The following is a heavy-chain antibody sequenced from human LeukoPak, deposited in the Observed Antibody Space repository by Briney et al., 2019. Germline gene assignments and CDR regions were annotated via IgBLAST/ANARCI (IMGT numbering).Heavy chain of an antibody. D-gene: IGHD3-9*01. V-gene: IGHV4-30-4*01. J-gene: IGHJ5*02. Sequence: PSETLSLTCTVSGGSISSGDYYWSWIRQPPGKGLEWIGYIYYSGSTYYNPSLKSRVTISVDTSKNQFSLKLSSVTAADTAVYYCARGYRYFDWLSEFDPWGQGTLVTVSS. CDR1: GGSISSGDYY. CDR3: ARGYRYFDWLSEFDP. CDR2: IYYSGST.